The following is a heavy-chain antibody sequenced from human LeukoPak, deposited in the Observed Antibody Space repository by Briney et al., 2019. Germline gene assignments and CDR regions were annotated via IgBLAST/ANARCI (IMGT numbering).Heavy chain of an antibody. D-gene: IGHD3-10*01. V-gene: IGHV1-46*01. CDR2: INPSGGST. J-gene: IGHJ5*02. CDR3: ATGDYRFGSP. CDR1: GYTFTSYY. Sequence: ASVKVSCKASGYTFTSYYMHWVRQAPGQGLEWMGIINPSGGSTSYAQKFQGRVTMTEDTSTDTAYMELSSLRSEDTAVYYCATGDYRFGSPWGQGTLVTVSS.